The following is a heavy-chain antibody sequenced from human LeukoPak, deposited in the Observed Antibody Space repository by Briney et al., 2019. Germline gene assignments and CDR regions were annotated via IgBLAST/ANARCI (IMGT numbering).Heavy chain of an antibody. CDR2: IWYDGSNK. Sequence: PGGSLRLSCAASEFTFSSYGMPWVRQAPGKGLEWVAVIWYDGSNKFYADSVKGRFTISRDNSKNTLYLQMNSLRAEDTAVYYCARDKARTGTSFDYWGQGTLVTVSS. J-gene: IGHJ4*02. CDR1: EFTFSSYG. CDR3: ARDKARTGTSFDY. V-gene: IGHV3-33*01. D-gene: IGHD1-7*01.